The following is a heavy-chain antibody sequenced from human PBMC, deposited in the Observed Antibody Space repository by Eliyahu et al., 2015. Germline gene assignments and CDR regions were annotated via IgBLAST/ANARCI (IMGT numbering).Heavy chain of an antibody. CDR3: ALRRDGYNPFDY. D-gene: IGHD5-24*01. CDR2: IYYSGST. J-gene: IGHJ4*02. CDR1: GGSISSYY. V-gene: IGHV4-59*01. Sequence: QVQLQESGPGLVKPSETLSLTCTVSGGSISSYYWSWIRQPPGKGLEWIGYIYYSGSTNYNPSLKSRVTISVDTSKNQFSLKLSSVTAADTAVYYCALRRDGYNPFDYWGQGTLVTVSS.